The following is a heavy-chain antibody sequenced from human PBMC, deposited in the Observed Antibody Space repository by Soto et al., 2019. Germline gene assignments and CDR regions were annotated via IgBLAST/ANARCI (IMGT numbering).Heavy chain of an antibody. D-gene: IGHD2-2*01. CDR2: ISAYNGNT. V-gene: IGHV1-18*01. CDR1: GYTFTSYG. Sequence: ASVKVSCKASGYTFTSYGISWVRQAPGQGLEWMGWISAYNGNTNYAQKLQGRVNMTTDTSTSTAYMELRSLRSDDTAVYYCARMKGWPAASPGNWFDPWGQGTLVTVSS. J-gene: IGHJ5*02. CDR3: ARMKGWPAASPGNWFDP.